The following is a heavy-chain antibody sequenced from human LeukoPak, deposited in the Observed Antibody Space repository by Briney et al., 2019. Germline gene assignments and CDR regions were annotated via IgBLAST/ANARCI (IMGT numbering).Heavy chain of an antibody. V-gene: IGHV3-23*01. CDR1: GFTFSSYA. D-gene: IGHD3-22*01. Sequence: GGSLRLSCAASGFTFSSYAMSWVRQAPGKGLEWVSAISGSGGSTYYADSVKGRFTISRDNAKNSLYLQMNSLRAEDTAVYYCASLYYYDSSGYYLTLPYYYGMDVWGQGTTVTVSS. CDR3: ASLYYYDSSGYYLTLPYYYGMDV. CDR2: ISGSGGST. J-gene: IGHJ6*02.